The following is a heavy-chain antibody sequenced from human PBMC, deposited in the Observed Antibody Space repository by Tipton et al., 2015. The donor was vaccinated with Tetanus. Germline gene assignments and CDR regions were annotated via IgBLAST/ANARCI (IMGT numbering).Heavy chain of an antibody. Sequence: LVKPSQTLSLTCAISGDSVSSNSAAWNWIRQSPSRGLEWLGRTYYRSKWNNDYAVSVKSRITINPDTSKNQFSLQLNSVTPEDTAVYYCARGRIAARPRSYYYGMDVWGQGTTVTVSS. CDR1: GDSVSSNSAA. J-gene: IGHJ6*02. V-gene: IGHV6-1*01. D-gene: IGHD6-6*01. CDR3: ARGRIAARPRSYYYGMDV. CDR2: TYYRSKWNN.